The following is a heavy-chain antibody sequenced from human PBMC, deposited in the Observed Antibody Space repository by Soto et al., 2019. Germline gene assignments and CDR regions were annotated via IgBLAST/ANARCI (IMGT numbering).Heavy chain of an antibody. Sequence: EVQLVESGGGLVRPGGSLRLSCAASGFTVTSNYMTWVRQAPGKGLERVSVIYSGGSTYYADSVKGRFTISRDNSKNTLYLQMNSLRAEDTAVYYCARDHVAPEAFDIWGQGTLVTVSS. CDR1: GFTVTSNY. CDR2: IYSGGST. CDR3: ARDHVAPEAFDI. V-gene: IGHV3-66*01. J-gene: IGHJ3*02. D-gene: IGHD2-21*01.